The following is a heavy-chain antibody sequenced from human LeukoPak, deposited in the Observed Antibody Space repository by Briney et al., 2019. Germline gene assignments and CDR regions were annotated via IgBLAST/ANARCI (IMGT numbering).Heavy chain of an antibody. CDR3: AKGINRQLLLYRGAFDY. J-gene: IGHJ4*02. CDR2: ISGSGGST. D-gene: IGHD2-2*02. V-gene: IGHV3-23*01. CDR1: GFTFSSYA. Sequence: GGSLRLSCAASGFTFSSYAMSWVRQAPGKGLEWVSAISGSGGSTYYADSVKGRFTISRDNSKNTLYLQMNSLRAEDTAVYYCAKGINRQLLLYRGAFDYWGQGTLVTVPS.